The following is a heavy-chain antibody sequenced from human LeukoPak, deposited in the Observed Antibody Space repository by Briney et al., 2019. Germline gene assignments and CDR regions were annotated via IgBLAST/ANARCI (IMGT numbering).Heavy chain of an antibody. CDR3: ARDPDVKYCSGGSCSRGWFDP. CDR2: INPNSGDT. J-gene: IGHJ5*02. CDR1: GYTFTGYY. Sequence: ASVKVSCKASGYTFTGYYMHWVRQAPGQGLEWMGWINPNSGDTNYAQKFQGRVTMTRDTSISTAYMELSRLRSDDTAVYYCARDPDVKYCSGGSCSRGWFDPWGQGTLVTVSS. V-gene: IGHV1-2*02. D-gene: IGHD2-15*01.